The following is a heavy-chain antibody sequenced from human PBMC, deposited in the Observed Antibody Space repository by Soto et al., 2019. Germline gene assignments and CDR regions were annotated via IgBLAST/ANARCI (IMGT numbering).Heavy chain of an antibody. Sequence: ASVKVSCKASGYTFTSYGISWVRQAPGQGLEWMGWISAYNGNTNYAQKLQGRVTMTTDTSTSTAYMELRSLRSDDTAVYYCAREVRITMVRGVQNFDYWGQGTRVTVSS. CDR2: ISAYNGNT. J-gene: IGHJ4*02. CDR3: AREVRITMVRGVQNFDY. CDR1: GYTFTSYG. D-gene: IGHD3-10*01. V-gene: IGHV1-18*01.